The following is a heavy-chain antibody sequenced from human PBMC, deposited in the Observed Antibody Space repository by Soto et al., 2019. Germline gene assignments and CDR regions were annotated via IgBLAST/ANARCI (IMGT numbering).Heavy chain of an antibody. CDR1: GGTFSSYA. J-gene: IGHJ6*02. D-gene: IGHD5-18*01. CDR3: ARHGFTSYSYGYYYGMDV. CDR2: IIPIFGTA. V-gene: IGHV1-69*01. Sequence: QVQLVQSGAEVKKPGSSVKVSCKASGGTFSSYAISWVRQAPGQGLEWMGGIIPIFGTANYAQKCQGRVTITADESTSTAYMELSSLRSEDTAVYYCARHGFTSYSYGYYYGMDVWGQGTTVTVSS.